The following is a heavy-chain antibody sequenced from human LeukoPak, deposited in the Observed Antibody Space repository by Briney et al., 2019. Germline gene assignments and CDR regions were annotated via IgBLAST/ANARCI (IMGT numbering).Heavy chain of an antibody. Sequence: GGSLRLSCAASGFTVSSNYMSWVRQAPGKGLEWVSVIYSGGSTYYADSVKGRFTISRDNSKNTLYLQMNSLRAEDTAVYYCARDKGIAVAGLGYWGQGTLVTVSS. J-gene: IGHJ4*02. CDR2: IYSGGST. CDR3: ARDKGIAVAGLGY. CDR1: GFTVSSNY. D-gene: IGHD6-19*01. V-gene: IGHV3-53*01.